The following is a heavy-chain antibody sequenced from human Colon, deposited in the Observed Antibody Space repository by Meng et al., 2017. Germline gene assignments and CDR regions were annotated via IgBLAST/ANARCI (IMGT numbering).Heavy chain of an antibody. CDR2: IFYSGST. Sequence: QVQLPESGPGLVKPSQTLSLTCTVSGGSISSGGYYWSWIRQHPGKGLEWIGYIFYSGSTNYNPSLKSRVTISVDTSKNQFSLKLTSVTAADTAVYYCSRRINTAGGWFDSWGQGTLVTVSS. D-gene: IGHD5-18*01. CDR3: SRRINTAGGWFDS. J-gene: IGHJ5*01. CDR1: GGSISSGGYY. V-gene: IGHV4-31*03.